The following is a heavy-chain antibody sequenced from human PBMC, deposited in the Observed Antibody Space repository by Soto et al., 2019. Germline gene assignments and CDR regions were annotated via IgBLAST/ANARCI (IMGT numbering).Heavy chain of an antibody. CDR2: IYYSGST. Sequence: SETLSLTCNVTGDSIKTHYWSWIRQPPGKGLEWIGYIYYSGSTLYNPPLKRRVTISVDTAKNQFSLRLNSLTAADTAVYYCASGWMAAFDTWGQGTLVTVSS. D-gene: IGHD2-2*03. J-gene: IGHJ5*02. CDR3: ASGWMAAFDT. CDR1: GDSIKTHY. V-gene: IGHV4-59*11.